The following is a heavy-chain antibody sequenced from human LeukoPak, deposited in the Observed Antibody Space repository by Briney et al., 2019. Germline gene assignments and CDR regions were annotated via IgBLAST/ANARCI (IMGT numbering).Heavy chain of an antibody. J-gene: IGHJ4*02. V-gene: IGHV1-2*02. CDR2: INPNRGGT. D-gene: IGHD2-2*01. Sequence: ASVKVSCTASGYTFTGYYMHWVRQAPGQGLEWMGCINPNRGGTNYAQKFQGRVTMTRDTSISTAYMELSRLRSDDTAVYYCAREEIVVPAASGDYWGQGTLVTVSS. CDR3: AREEIVVPAASGDY. CDR1: GYTFTGYY.